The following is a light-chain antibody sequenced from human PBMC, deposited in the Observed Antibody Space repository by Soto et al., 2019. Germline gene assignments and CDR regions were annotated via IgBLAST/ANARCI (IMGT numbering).Light chain of an antibody. Sequence: DIQMTQSPSSLSSSVGDGVTITCRASQSISNYLNWYQQKPGKAPKLLISSASTLQTGVPSSFSGSRSGADFTLTISSLHPEDFATYYCQQSYSTPPTFGQGTKVEIK. CDR3: QQSYSTPPT. J-gene: IGKJ1*01. V-gene: IGKV1-39*01. CDR1: QSISNY. CDR2: SAS.